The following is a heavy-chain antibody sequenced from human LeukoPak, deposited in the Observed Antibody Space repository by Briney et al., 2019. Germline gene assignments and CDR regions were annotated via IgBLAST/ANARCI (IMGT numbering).Heavy chain of an antibody. CDR3: ARGPGYCSSTSCSGGIVY. J-gene: IGHJ4*02. V-gene: IGHV3-33*01. Sequence: GSLRLSCAASGFTFSSYGMHWVRQAPGKGLEWVAVIWYDGSNKYYADSVKGRFTISRDNSKNTLYLQMNSLRAEDTAVYYCARGPGYCSSTSCSGGIVYWGQGTLVTVSS. CDR2: IWYDGSNK. CDR1: GFTFSSYG. D-gene: IGHD2-2*01.